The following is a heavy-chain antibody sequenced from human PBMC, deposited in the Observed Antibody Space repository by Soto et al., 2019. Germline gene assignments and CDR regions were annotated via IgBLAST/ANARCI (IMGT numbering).Heavy chain of an antibody. V-gene: IGHV3-53*01. CDR1: GFTVSSNY. D-gene: IGHD3-3*01. CDR3: ARGTIFGVVPPGDYYGMDV. J-gene: IGHJ6*02. Sequence: PGGSLRLSCAASGFTVSSNYMSWVRQAPGKGLEWVSVIYSGGSTYYADSVKGRFTISRDNSKNTLYLQMNSLRAEDTAVYYCARGTIFGVVPPGDYYGMDVWGQGTTVTVSS. CDR2: IYSGGST.